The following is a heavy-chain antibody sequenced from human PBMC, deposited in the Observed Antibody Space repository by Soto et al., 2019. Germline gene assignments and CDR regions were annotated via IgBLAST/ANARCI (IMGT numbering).Heavy chain of an antibody. Sequence: EVQLVESGGGLVQPGGSLRLSCAASGVTVSSNYMSWVRQAPGKGLEWVSVIYSGGSTYYADSVKGRFTISRDNSNNTLYLQMNSLRAEDTAVYYCARHEYNYGGGYFDYWGQGTLVTVSS. D-gene: IGHD3-10*01. J-gene: IGHJ4*02. CDR2: IYSGGST. CDR1: GVTVSSNY. CDR3: ARHEYNYGGGYFDY. V-gene: IGHV3-66*04.